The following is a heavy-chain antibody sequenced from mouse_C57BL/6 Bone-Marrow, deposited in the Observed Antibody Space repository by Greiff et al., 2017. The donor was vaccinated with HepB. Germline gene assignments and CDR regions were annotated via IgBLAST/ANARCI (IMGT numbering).Heavy chain of an antibody. CDR3: ARRWLLPYAMDY. J-gene: IGHJ4*01. CDR2: ISSGSSTI. D-gene: IGHD2-3*01. V-gene: IGHV5-17*01. CDR1: GFTFSDYG. Sequence: EVQLVESGGGLVKPGGSLKLSCAASGFTFSDYGMHWVRQAPEKGLEWVAYISSGSSTIYYADTVKGRFTISRDNAKNTLFLQMTCLRSEDTAMYYCARRWLLPYAMDYWGQGTSVTVSS.